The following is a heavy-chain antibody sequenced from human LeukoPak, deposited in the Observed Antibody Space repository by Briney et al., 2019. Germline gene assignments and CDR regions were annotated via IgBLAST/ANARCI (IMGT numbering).Heavy chain of an antibody. D-gene: IGHD6-13*01. CDR2: IKHDDSEK. Sequence: GGSLRLSCAASGFTFSSYWMSWVRQAPGKGLEWVANIKHDDSEKYYVDSVKGRFTISRDNAKNSVYLQMNSLRAEDTAVYYCATTLNIATPGHLWGQGTLVTVSS. CDR3: ATTLNIATPGHL. J-gene: IGHJ1*01. CDR1: GFTFSSYW. V-gene: IGHV3-7*01.